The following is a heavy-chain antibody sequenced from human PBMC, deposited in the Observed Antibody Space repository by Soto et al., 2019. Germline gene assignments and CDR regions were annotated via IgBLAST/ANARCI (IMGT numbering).Heavy chain of an antibody. CDR2: IYYSGST. J-gene: IGHJ4*02. D-gene: IGHD5-18*01. CDR1: GGSISSYY. CDR3: AKTRGYSYGYYFDY. V-gene: IGHV4-59*12. Sequence: ETLSLTCTVSGGSISSYYWSWIRQPPGKGLEWIGYIYYSGSTNYNPSLKSRVTISVDKSKNQFSLKLSSVTAADTAVYYCAKTRGYSYGYYFDYWGQGTLVTVSS.